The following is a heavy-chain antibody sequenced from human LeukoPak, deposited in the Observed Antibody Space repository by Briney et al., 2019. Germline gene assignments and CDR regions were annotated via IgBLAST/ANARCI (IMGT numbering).Heavy chain of an antibody. V-gene: IGHV4-59*08. Sequence: SEILSLTCSVSGGSISSYYWTWIRQAPGKGLEWIGYVYYSVSTNYNPSLKSRVSISQDTSKNQVSLKLSSVTAADTAVYYCARQESGPYHYMDVWGKGTTVTVSS. J-gene: IGHJ6*03. D-gene: IGHD3-3*01. CDR1: GGSISSYY. CDR3: ARQESGPYHYMDV. CDR2: VYYSVST.